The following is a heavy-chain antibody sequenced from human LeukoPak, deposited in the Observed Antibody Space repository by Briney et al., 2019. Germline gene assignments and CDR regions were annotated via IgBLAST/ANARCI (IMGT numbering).Heavy chain of an antibody. Sequence: GGSLRLSCAASGFTFSSYAMSWVRQAPGKGLEWVSAISGSGGSTYYADSVKGRFTISRDNSKNTLYLQMNSLGAEDTAVYYCAKTYREYYYYGMDVWGQGTTVTVSS. CDR2: ISGSGGST. CDR1: GFTFSSYA. J-gene: IGHJ6*02. CDR3: AKTYREYYYYGMDV. D-gene: IGHD1-1*01. V-gene: IGHV3-23*01.